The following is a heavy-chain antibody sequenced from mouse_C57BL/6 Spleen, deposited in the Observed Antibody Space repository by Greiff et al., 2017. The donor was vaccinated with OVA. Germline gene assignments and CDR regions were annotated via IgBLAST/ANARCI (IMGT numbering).Heavy chain of an antibody. D-gene: IGHD2-5*01. V-gene: IGHV1-59*01. J-gene: IGHJ1*03. CDR3: ARSGYYSNYEYFDV. Sequence: QVQLQPPWAELVRPGTSVKLSCKASGYTFTSYWLHWVKQRPGQGLEWIGVIDPSDSYTNYNQKFKGHATLTVDTSSSTDKMKLSSRTSEDTAVYNCARSGYYSNYEYFDVWGKGTTVTVSS. CDR2: IDPSDSYT. CDR1: GYTFTSYW.